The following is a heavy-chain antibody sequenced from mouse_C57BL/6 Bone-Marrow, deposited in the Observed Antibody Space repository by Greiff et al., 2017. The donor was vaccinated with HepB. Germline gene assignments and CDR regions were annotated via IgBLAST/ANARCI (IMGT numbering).Heavy chain of an antibody. CDR3: ARRMLLRDY. D-gene: IGHD1-1*01. V-gene: IGHV5-6*01. J-gene: IGHJ2*01. CDR2: ISSGGSYT. CDR1: GFTFSSYG. Sequence: VQLQQSGGDLVKPGGSLKLSCAASGFTFSSYGMSWVRQTPDKRLEWVATISSGGSYTYYPDSVKGRFTISRDNAKNTLYLQMSSLKSEDTAMYYCARRMLLRDYWGQGTTLTVSS.